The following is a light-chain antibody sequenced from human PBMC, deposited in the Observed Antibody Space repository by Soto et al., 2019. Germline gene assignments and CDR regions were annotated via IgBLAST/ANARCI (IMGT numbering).Light chain of an antibody. Sequence: DIQMTQSPSTLSASVGDRVTITCRASQSISSWLAWYQQKPGKAPKLLIYKASSLESGVPSRFSGSGSGTESTLTISSLQPDDVATYDCQQYNSYSRTFGKGTKVEIK. CDR1: QSISSW. CDR3: QQYNSYSRT. V-gene: IGKV1-5*03. CDR2: KAS. J-gene: IGKJ1*01.